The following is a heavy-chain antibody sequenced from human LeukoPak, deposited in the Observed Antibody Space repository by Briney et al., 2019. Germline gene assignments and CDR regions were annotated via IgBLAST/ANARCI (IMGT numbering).Heavy chain of an antibody. Sequence: ASVKVSCKASGYTFTSYDINWVRQATGQGLEWMGWMNPNSGNTGYAQKFQGRVTMTRNTSISTAYMEQSSLRSEDTAVYYCARGVRHCSGGSCYVYYMDVWGKGTTVTVSS. J-gene: IGHJ6*03. D-gene: IGHD2-15*01. CDR3: ARGVRHCSGGSCYVYYMDV. CDR1: GYTFTSYD. V-gene: IGHV1-8*01. CDR2: MNPNSGNT.